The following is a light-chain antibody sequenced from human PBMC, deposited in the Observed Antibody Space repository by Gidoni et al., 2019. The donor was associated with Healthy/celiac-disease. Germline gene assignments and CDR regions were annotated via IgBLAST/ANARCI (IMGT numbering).Light chain of an antibody. CDR1: SSDVGGYNY. V-gene: IGLV2-14*03. CDR3: SSYTSSSTHWV. CDR2: DAS. J-gene: IGLJ3*02. Sequence: QSALTQPASVSGSPGQSIAISCTGTSSDVGGYNYVSWYQQHPGKAPKLMIYDASNRPSGVSNRFSGSKSGNTTTPNYYCSSYTSSSTHWVFGGGTKLTVL.